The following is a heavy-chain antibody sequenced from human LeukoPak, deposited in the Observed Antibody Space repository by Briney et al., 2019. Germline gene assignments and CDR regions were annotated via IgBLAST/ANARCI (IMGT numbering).Heavy chain of an antibody. CDR3: ARANYCSSTSCYNYYYYGMDV. J-gene: IGHJ6*02. CDR2: MNPNSGNT. V-gene: IGHV1-8*01. CDR1: GYTFTSYD. D-gene: IGHD2-2*02. Sequence: ASVKVSCKASGYTFTSYDINWVRQATGQGLEWMGWMNPNSGNTGYAQKFQGRVTMTRNTSISTAYMELSSLRSDDTAVYYCARANYCSSTSCYNYYYYGMDVWGQGTTVTVSS.